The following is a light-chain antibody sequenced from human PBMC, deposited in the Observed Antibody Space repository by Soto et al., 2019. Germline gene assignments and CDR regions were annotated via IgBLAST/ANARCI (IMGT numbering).Light chain of an antibody. Sequence: EIVLTQSPGTLSLSPGERATLSSRAIQSVSNNYLAWYQQKPGQAPRLLIYGASNRATGIPDRFSGSGSGTDFTLTISRLEPEDFAVYYCQQYGSSGTFGQGTKVDIK. CDR1: QSVSNNY. V-gene: IGKV3-20*01. CDR2: GAS. CDR3: QQYGSSGT. J-gene: IGKJ1*01.